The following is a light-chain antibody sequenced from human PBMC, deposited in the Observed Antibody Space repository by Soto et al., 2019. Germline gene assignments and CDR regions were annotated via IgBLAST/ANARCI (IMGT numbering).Light chain of an antibody. V-gene: IGKV1-5*01. Sequence: DIQMTQSPSTLSASVGYRVTITCRASESISTWLAWYQQKPGRAPKLLIYDASNLESGVPSRFSGSGSGTDFTLTISSLQPDDSATYYCQRYNGTFGQGTRLEIK. J-gene: IGKJ5*01. CDR3: QRYNGT. CDR1: ESISTW. CDR2: DAS.